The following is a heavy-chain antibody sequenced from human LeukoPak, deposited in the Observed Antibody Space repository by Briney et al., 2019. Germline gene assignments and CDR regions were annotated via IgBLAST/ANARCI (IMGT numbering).Heavy chain of an antibody. V-gene: IGHV3-74*01. D-gene: IGHD6-13*01. Sequence: GGSLRLSCAASGFTFSSYWMHWVRQAPGKGLVWVSRISSDGSSTTYADSVKGRFTISRDNSKNTLYLQMNSLRAEDTAVYYCARDRAIAAAGSLDYWGQGTLVTVSS. J-gene: IGHJ4*02. CDR3: ARDRAIAAAGSLDY. CDR2: ISSDGSST. CDR1: GFTFSSYW.